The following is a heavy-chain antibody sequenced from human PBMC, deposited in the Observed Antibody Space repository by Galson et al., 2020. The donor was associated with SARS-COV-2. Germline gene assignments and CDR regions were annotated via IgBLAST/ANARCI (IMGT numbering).Heavy chain of an antibody. J-gene: IGHJ2*01. CDR1: GASISDGGYY. Sequence: SETLSLTCTVSGASISDGGYYWSWIRQFPGKGLEWIGYIHHSGTTYYNPSLRSRLTISVDTSKNQFSLKLNAVTAADTAVYYCARTYNRDWYNPNWYFDLWGRGALISVSS. CDR2: IHHSGTT. CDR3: ARTYNRDWYNPNWYFDL. D-gene: IGHD1-1*01. V-gene: IGHV4-31*03.